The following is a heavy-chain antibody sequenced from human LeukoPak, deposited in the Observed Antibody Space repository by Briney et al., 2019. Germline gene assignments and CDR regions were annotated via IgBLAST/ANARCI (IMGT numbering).Heavy chain of an antibody. D-gene: IGHD2-21*02. CDR3: AREHIVVVTAIQGYYYYGMDV. CDR1: GGTFSSYA. CDR2: IIPIFGTA. Sequence: SVKVSCKASGGTFSSYAISWVRQAPGQGLEWMGGIIPIFGTAYYAQKFQGRVTITADESTSTAYMELSSLRSEDTAVYYCAREHIVVVTAIQGYYYYGMDVWGQGTTVTVSS. J-gene: IGHJ6*02. V-gene: IGHV1-69*13.